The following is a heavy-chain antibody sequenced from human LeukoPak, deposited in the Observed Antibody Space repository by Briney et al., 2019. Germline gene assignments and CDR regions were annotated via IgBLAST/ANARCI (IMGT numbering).Heavy chain of an antibody. CDR3: ARDVASSTYHFESSGLLDY. V-gene: IGHV3-53*01. D-gene: IGHD3-22*01. Sequence: GGSLRLSCAASGFTFNYYAMSWVRQAPGKGLEWVSVIYSGGSTYYADSVKGRFTISRDNSKNTLYLQMNSLRAEDTAVYYCARDVASSTYHFESSGLLDYWGQGTLVTVSS. CDR1: GFTFNYYA. J-gene: IGHJ4*02. CDR2: IYSGGST.